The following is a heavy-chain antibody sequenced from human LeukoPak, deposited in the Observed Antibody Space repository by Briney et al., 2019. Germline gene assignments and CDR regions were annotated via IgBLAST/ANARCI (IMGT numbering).Heavy chain of an antibody. J-gene: IGHJ4*02. V-gene: IGHV1-24*01. CDR1: GYTLTVLS. CDR2: FDPEDGET. D-gene: IGHD6-19*01. CDR3: ATEYSSGKNFDY. Sequence: ASVKVSCKVSGYTLTVLSMHWVRQAPGKGLEWMGGFDPEDGETIYAQKFQGRVTMTEDTSTDTAYMELSSLRSEDTAVYYCATEYSSGKNFDYWGQGTLVTVSS.